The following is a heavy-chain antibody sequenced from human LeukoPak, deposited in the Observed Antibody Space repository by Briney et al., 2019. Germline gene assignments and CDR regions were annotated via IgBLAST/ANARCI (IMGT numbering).Heavy chain of an antibody. Sequence: GRSLRLSCAASGFTFSSYGMHWVRQAPGKGLEWVAVISYDGSNKYYADSVKGRFTISRDNSKNTLYLQMNSLRAEDTAVYYCAKGESSGYYYYYYGMDVWGQGTTVTVSS. CDR2: ISYDGSNK. J-gene: IGHJ6*02. D-gene: IGHD3-22*01. CDR3: AKGESSGYYYYYYGMDV. V-gene: IGHV3-30*18. CDR1: GFTFSSYG.